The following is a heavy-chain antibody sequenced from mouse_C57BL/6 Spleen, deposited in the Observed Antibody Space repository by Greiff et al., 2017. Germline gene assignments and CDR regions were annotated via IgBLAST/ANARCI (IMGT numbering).Heavy chain of an antibody. V-gene: IGHV1-80*01. D-gene: IGHD1-1*01. Sequence: VQRVESGAELVKPGASVKISCKASGYAFSSYWMNWVKQRPGKGLEWIGQIYPGDGDTNYNGKFKGKATLTADKSSSTAYMQLSSLTSEDSAVYFCARSYYGSSFDVWGTGTTVTVSS. CDR2: IYPGDGDT. CDR3: ARSYYGSSFDV. J-gene: IGHJ1*03. CDR1: GYAFSSYW.